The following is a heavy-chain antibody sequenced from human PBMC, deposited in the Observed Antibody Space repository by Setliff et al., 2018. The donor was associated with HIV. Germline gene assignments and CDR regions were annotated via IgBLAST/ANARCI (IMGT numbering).Heavy chain of an antibody. D-gene: IGHD3-3*02. CDR2: INQDGSEK. J-gene: IGHJ6*02. CDR1: GFTFSSYS. Sequence: HPGGSLRLSCAASGFTFSSYSMNWARQAPGKGLEWVANINQDGSEKNYVDSVKGRFTISRDNAKNSLYLQMDSLRVEDTTVYYCTRKLAPGHGMDVWGQGTTVTVSS. CDR3: TRKLAPGHGMDV. V-gene: IGHV3-7*01.